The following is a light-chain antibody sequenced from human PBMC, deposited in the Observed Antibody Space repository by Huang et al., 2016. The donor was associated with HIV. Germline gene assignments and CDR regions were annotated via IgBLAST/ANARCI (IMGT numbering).Light chain of an antibody. J-gene: IGKJ5*01. CDR2: DAS. Sequence: EIVLTQSPATLSLSAGERATVSCRASQNINDFLAWYQQTPGQPPRLLIYDASTRASGSPARFSGNGSGTDFTLMISSLEPEDFAIYYGQQRSTWPRSITFGQGTRLEI. CDR1: QNINDF. V-gene: IGKV3-11*01. CDR3: QQRSTWPRSIT.